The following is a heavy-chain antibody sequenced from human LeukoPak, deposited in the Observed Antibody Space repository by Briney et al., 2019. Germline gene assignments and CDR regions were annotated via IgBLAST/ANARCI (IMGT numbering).Heavy chain of an antibody. V-gene: IGHV4-31*03. Sequence: SQTLSLTCTVSGGSVSSSDYYWTWIRQHPGKGLEWIGYIYYSGSTSYNPSLNSRVTISVDTSKNQFSLKLTSVTAADTAVYKCAREVVSVEGAGYYFDSWGQGILVTVSS. J-gene: IGHJ4*02. CDR1: GGSVSSSDYY. CDR2: IYYSGST. D-gene: IGHD1-26*01. CDR3: AREVVSVEGAGYYFDS.